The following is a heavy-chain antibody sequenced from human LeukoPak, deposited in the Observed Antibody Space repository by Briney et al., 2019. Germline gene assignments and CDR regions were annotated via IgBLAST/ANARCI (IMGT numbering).Heavy chain of an antibody. J-gene: IGHJ4*02. CDR1: GYRFTSYW. CDR3: ARRHFGESGFDD. V-gene: IGHV5-51*01. D-gene: IGHD3-10*01. CDR2: IYPGASDP. Sequence: GESLKISCKGSGYRFTSYWIGWVRQMPGKGLELMGIIYPGASDPRYSPPFQGQVTISADKSISTAYLQWGSLNASDTAMYYCARRHFGESGFDDWGQGTLVTVSS.